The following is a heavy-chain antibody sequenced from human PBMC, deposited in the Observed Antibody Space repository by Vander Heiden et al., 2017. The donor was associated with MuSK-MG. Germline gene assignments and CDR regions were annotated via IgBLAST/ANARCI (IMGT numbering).Heavy chain of an antibody. V-gene: IGHV3-33*01. J-gene: IGHJ4*02. CDR3: ARPYYDSGGSTVGFDY. D-gene: IGHD3-22*01. CDR1: GFTFSNYG. Sequence: QVQLVESGGGVVQSGRSLRLSCTASGFTFSNYGMHWVRPAPGKGLEWVAVIWYDGSNKYYADSVKGRFTISRDNSKNTLYLQMNSLRAEDTAVYYCARPYYDSGGSTVGFDYWGQGTLVTVSS. CDR2: IWYDGSNK.